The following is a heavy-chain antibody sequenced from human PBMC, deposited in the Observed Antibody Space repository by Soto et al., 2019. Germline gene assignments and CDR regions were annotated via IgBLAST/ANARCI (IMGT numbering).Heavy chain of an antibody. CDR1: GYTFTGYY. CDR2: INPSGGTT. J-gene: IGHJ4*02. Sequence: ASVKVSCKASGYTFTGYYMNWVRQATGQGLEWMGIINPSGGTTSYAQKFQGRVTMTRDTSTSTVYMELSSLRSEDTAVYYCAREGGTVTTTLDYWGQGTLVTVSS. V-gene: IGHV1-46*01. CDR3: AREGGTVTTTLDY. D-gene: IGHD4-4*01.